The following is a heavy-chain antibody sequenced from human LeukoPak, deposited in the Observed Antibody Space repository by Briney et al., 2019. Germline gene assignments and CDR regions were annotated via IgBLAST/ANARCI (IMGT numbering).Heavy chain of an antibody. CDR3: ARGFITMVRGVIIPDAFDI. CDR1: GGSISSYY. Sequence: SETLSLTCTVSGGSISSYYWSWIRQRPGKGLEWIGYIYYSGSTNYNPSLKSRVTTSVDTSKNQFSLKLSSVTAADTAVYYCARGFITMVRGVIIPDAFDIWGQGTMVTVSS. J-gene: IGHJ3*02. CDR2: IYYSGST. V-gene: IGHV4-59*01. D-gene: IGHD3-10*01.